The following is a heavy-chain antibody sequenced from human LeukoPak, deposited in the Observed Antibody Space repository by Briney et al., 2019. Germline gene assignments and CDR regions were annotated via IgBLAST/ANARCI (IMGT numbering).Heavy chain of an antibody. Sequence: SETLSLTCTVSGGSLGSYYWSWIRQPPGKGLEWIANIYSNATTSYNPSLKSRVTISVDRSKNQFSLKLSSVTAADTAVYYCARGTAYCGGDCYQPPLDYWGQGTLVTVSS. CDR1: GGSLGSYY. D-gene: IGHD2-21*02. V-gene: IGHV4-59*12. J-gene: IGHJ4*02. CDR3: ARGTAYCGGDCYQPPLDY. CDR2: IYSNATT.